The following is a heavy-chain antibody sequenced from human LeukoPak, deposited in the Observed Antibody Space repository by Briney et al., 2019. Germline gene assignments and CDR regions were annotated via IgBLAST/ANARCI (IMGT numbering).Heavy chain of an antibody. V-gene: IGHV1-24*01. CDR2: FDPEDGET. J-gene: IGHJ4*02. Sequence: ASVKVSCKVSGYTLTELSMHWVRQAPGKGLEWMGGFDPEDGETIYTQKFQGRVTMTEDTSTDTAYMELSSLRSEDTAVYYCAPLPRITIFGVVIPWGQGTLVTVSS. CDR3: APLPRITIFGVVIP. D-gene: IGHD3-3*01. CDR1: GYTLTELS.